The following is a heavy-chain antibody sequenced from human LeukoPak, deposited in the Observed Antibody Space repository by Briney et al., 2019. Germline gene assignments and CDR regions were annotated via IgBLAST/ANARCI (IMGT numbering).Heavy chain of an antibody. V-gene: IGHV3-74*01. J-gene: IGHJ4*02. CDR3: VRDGEYSHGIDFDY. D-gene: IGHD5-18*01. Sequence: GGSLRLSCAASGSTLSNSWMHWVRQAPGKGLVWVSRTNGDGSDTSYADSVKGRFTISRDSATNTLYLQMNSLRAEDTAIYYCVRDGEYSHGIDFDYWGQGTLVTVSP. CDR1: GSTLSNSW. CDR2: TNGDGSDT.